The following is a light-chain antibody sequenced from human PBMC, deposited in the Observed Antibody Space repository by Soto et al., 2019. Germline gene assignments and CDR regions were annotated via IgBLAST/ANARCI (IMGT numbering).Light chain of an antibody. J-gene: IGKJ5*01. V-gene: IGKV3-11*01. CDR2: DAS. CDR3: QQRSNWPIT. Sequence: EIVLTQSPATLSLSPGERATLSCRASESVSNYLAWYQQKRGQAPRVLIYDASNRAPGIPARFSGCGSGTDFTLTISSLEPEDFAVYYCQQRSNWPITFGQGTRLEIK. CDR1: ESVSNY.